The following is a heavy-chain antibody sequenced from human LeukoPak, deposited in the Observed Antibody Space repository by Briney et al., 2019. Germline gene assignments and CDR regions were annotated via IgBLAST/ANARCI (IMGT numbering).Heavy chain of an antibody. CDR2: INHSGST. D-gene: IGHD3-9*01. CDR3: ARHTDPGSYYDILTGYYKRVGYYYGMDV. Sequence: SETLSLTCAVYGGSFSGYYWSWIRQPPGKGLEWIGEINHSGSTNYNPSLKSRVTISVDTSKNQFSLKLSSVTAADTAVYYCARHTDPGSYYDILTGYYKRVGYYYGMDVWGQGTTVTVSS. J-gene: IGHJ6*02. V-gene: IGHV4-34*01. CDR1: GGSFSGYY.